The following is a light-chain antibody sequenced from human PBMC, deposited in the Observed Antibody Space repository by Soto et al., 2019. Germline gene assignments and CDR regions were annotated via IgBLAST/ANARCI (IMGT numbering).Light chain of an antibody. CDR3: MQALQTPLT. CDR2: LGS. CDR1: RLLLHSNGYNY. V-gene: IGKV2-28*01. Sequence: IVMSRSRLSLRVPPDEHSSISCAHSRLLLHSNGYNYLDWYLQKTGQSPQILIYLGSNRSSGVPDRLSGSGSGTDFKLKISRVEAEDVGVYYCMQALQTPLTFGGGTKGDIK. J-gene: IGKJ4*01.